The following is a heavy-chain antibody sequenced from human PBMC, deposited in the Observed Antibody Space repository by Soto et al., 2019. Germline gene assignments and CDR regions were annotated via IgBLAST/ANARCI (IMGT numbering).Heavy chain of an antibody. CDR3: ARDGAYYYDSSGYGGAYYYYGMDV. D-gene: IGHD3-22*01. CDR1: GFTFSSYG. V-gene: IGHV3-33*01. CDR2: IWYDGSNK. Sequence: ESGGGVVQPGRSLRLSCAASGFTFSSYGMHWVRQAPGKGLEWVAVIWYDGSNKYYADSVKGRFTISRDNSKNTLYLQMNSLRAEDTAVYYCARDGAYYYDSSGYGGAYYYYGMDVWGQGTTVTVSS. J-gene: IGHJ6*02.